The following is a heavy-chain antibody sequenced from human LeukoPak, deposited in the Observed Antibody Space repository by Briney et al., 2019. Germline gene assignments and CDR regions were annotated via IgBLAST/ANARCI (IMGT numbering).Heavy chain of an antibody. Sequence: SETLSLTCAVSGGSISSSNWWSWVRQPPGKGLEWIGEIYHSGSTNYNPSLKSRVTISVDKSKNQFSLKLSSVTAADTAVYYCAREVPDCGDYQYYFDYWGQGTLVTVSS. D-gene: IGHD4-17*01. CDR1: GGSISSSNW. V-gene: IGHV4-4*02. CDR3: AREVPDCGDYQYYFDY. J-gene: IGHJ4*02. CDR2: IYHSGST.